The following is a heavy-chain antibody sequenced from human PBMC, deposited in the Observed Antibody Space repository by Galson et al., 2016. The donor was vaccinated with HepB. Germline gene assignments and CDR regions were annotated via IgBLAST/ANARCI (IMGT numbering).Heavy chain of an antibody. CDR2: IDPRDSYT. CDR1: GYRFTTYW. CDR3: ATTPQGIAAAGYYYYYYMDV. Sequence: QSGAEVKRPGESLRISCQGSGYRFTTYWITWVRQMPGKGLEWMGRIDPRDSYTKYSPSFEGHVTISSDKSISTAYLQWSSLKASDTATYYCATTPQGIAAAGYYYYYYMDVWGKGTTVTVSS. V-gene: IGHV5-10-1*01. D-gene: IGHD6-13*01. J-gene: IGHJ6*03.